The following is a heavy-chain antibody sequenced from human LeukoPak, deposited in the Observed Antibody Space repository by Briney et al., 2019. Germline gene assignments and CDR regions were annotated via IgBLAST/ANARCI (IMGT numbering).Heavy chain of an antibody. CDR2: ISVSGDST. D-gene: IGHD3-10*01. CDR3: ARRGGRNGWGDFDY. J-gene: IGHJ4*02. CDR1: GFSFNNYA. V-gene: IGHV3-23*01. Sequence: GGSLRLSRAASGFSFNNYAMNWVRQAPGKGLEWVSTISVSGDSTFYADSVQGRFTISRDTSRNSLSLHMNSLRAEDTAVYFCARRGGRNGWGDFDYWGQGTLVTVSS.